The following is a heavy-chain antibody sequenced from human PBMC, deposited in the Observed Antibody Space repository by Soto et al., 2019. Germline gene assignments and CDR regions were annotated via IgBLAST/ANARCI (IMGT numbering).Heavy chain of an antibody. CDR2: LNPSGGTT. J-gene: IGHJ6*02. Sequence: QVQLVQSWAEVKKPGASVKISCKASGYIFTTYYVHWVRQAPGLGLEWMGVLNPSGGTTTYVQKFQGRVTMTRDSSTSTVYMELSSLRSEDTAFYYCAREGVTTTRGHYFGMDVWGQGTTVTVSS. V-gene: IGHV1-46*01. CDR1: GYIFTTYY. D-gene: IGHD4-17*01. CDR3: AREGVTTTRGHYFGMDV.